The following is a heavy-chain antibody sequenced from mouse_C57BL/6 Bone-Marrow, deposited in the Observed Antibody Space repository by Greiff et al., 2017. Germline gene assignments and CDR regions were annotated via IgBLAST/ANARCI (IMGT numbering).Heavy chain of an antibody. Sequence: QVQLQQPGAELVRPGTSVKLSCKASGYTFTSYWMHWVKQRPGQGLEWIGVIDPSDSYTNYNKKFQGKATLTVDPSSRTAYLQLSSLTSEDSALSYCASLHYGSRDYAMDGWGPGTSVTVSS. J-gene: IGHJ4*01. CDR3: ASLHYGSRDYAMDG. CDR2: IDPSDSYT. CDR1: GYTFTSYW. V-gene: IGHV1-59*01. D-gene: IGHD1-1*01.